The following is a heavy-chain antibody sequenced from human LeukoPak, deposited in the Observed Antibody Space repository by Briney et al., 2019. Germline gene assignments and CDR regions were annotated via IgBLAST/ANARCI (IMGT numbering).Heavy chain of an antibody. CDR3: ARDRGGGYELDY. CDR1: GFTFSSNY. Sequence: GGSLRLSCAASGFTFSSNYMSWVRQAPGKGLEWVSVIYSGGSTYYADSVKGRFTISRDNSKNTLYLQMNSLRAEDTAVYYCARDRGGGYELDYWGQGTLVTVSS. CDR2: IYSGGST. J-gene: IGHJ4*02. V-gene: IGHV3-53*01. D-gene: IGHD5-12*01.